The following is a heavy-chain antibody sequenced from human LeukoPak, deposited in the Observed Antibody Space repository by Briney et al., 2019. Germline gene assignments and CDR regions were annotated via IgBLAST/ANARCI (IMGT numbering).Heavy chain of an antibody. D-gene: IGHD2-15*01. V-gene: IGHV3-48*03. CDR2: ISSSGYAI. CDR3: ARDPGCSGGSCYSPYFDY. J-gene: IGHJ4*02. Sequence: PGGSLRLSCAASGFTFSSYEMNWVRQAPGKGLEWVSYISSSGYAIYYADSVRGRFTISRDNAKNSLYLQMNSLRAEDTAVYYCARDPGCSGGSCYSPYFDYWGQGTLVTVSS. CDR1: GFTFSSYE.